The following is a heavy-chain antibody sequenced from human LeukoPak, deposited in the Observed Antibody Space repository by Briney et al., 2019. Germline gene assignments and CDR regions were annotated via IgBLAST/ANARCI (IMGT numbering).Heavy chain of an antibody. J-gene: IGHJ4*02. D-gene: IGHD1-26*01. CDR1: GGSFSGYY. V-gene: IGHV4-34*01. CDR2: INHSGST. CDR3: ARGLGSGSYWRRPFDY. Sequence: SETLSLTCAVYGGSFSGYYWSWIRQPPGKGLEWIGEINHSGSTNYNPSLKSRVTISVDTSKNQFSLKLSSVTAADTAVYYCARGLGSGSYWRRPFDYWGQGTLVTVSS.